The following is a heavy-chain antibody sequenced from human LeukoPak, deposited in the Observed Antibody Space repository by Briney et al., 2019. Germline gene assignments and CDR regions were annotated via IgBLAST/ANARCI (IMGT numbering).Heavy chain of an antibody. Sequence: SVKVSCKASGGTFSSYAISWVRQAPGQGLEWMGRIIPILGIANYAQKLQGRVTMTTDTSTSTAYMELRSLRSDDTAVYYCARVRTMIVVVIHDYWGQGTLVTVSS. CDR1: GGTFSSYA. CDR3: ARVRTMIVVVIHDY. V-gene: IGHV1-69*04. CDR2: IIPILGIA. J-gene: IGHJ4*02. D-gene: IGHD3-22*01.